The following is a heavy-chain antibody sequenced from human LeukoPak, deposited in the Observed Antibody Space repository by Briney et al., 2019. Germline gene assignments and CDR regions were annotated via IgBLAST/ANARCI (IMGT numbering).Heavy chain of an antibody. CDR1: GFTLSNAW. D-gene: IGHD1-1*01. Sequence: GGSLRLSCAASGFTLSNAWMSWVRQAPGKGLEWVSYISGSSGYTKYADSVKGRFTISRDNAKNSLYLQVNSLRAEDTAVYYCARGTGTTAYFDYWGQGTPVTVSS. J-gene: IGHJ4*02. V-gene: IGHV3-11*06. CDR2: ISGSSGYT. CDR3: ARGTGTTAYFDY.